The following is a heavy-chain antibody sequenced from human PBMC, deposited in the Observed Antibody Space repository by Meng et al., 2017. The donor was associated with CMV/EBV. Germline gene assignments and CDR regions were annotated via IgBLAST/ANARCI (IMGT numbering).Heavy chain of an antibody. J-gene: IGHJ5*02. CDR2: IYSGGST. D-gene: IGHD6-13*01. Sequence: GGSLRLSCAASGFTVSSNYMSWVRQAPGKGLEWVSVIYSGGSTYYADSVKGRFTISRDNAKNTLYLQMNSLRAEDMAVYYCARRVGWQQLASWGQGTLVTVSS. V-gene: IGHV3-66*01. CDR1: GFTVSSNY. CDR3: ARRVGWQQLAS.